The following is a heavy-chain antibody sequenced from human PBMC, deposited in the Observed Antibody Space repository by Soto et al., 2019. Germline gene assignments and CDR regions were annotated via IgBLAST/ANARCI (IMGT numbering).Heavy chain of an antibody. CDR3: ARDGVSGTPGGWLAP. J-gene: IGHJ5*02. D-gene: IGHD1-26*01. CDR1: GGSIRGYY. CDR2: IYYSGSS. Sequence: KSSETLSLTCTVSGGSIRGYYWSWIRQPPGKGLEWIGCIYYSGSSNYNPPLKSRVTFSVDTSKSQFSLKLSSVTAADTAVYFCARDGVSGTPGGWLAPWGQGTLVTVSS. V-gene: IGHV4-59*01.